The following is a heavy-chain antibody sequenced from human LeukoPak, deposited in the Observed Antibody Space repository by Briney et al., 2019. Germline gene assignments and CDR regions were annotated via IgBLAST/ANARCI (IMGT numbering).Heavy chain of an antibody. V-gene: IGHV3-7*03. Sequence: GGSLRLSCAASGFIFSSYWMSWVRQAPGKGLEWVANIKEDGSEKYYVDSVMGRFTISRDNAKNSLYLQMNSLRAEDTAVYYCARDNWIPYWGQGTLVTVSS. CDR1: GFIFSSYW. CDR2: IKEDGSEK. D-gene: IGHD1-20*01. J-gene: IGHJ4*02. CDR3: ARDNWIPY.